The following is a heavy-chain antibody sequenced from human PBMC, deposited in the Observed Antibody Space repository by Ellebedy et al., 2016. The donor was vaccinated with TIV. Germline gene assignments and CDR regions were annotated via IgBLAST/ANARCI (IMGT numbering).Heavy chain of an antibody. CDR3: ATFRYSSRELDY. Sequence: AASVKVSCKASGYTFTGYYMHWVRQAPGQGLEWMGWINPNSGGTNYAQKFQGRVTMTRDTSISTAYMELSSLRSEDTAVYYCATFRYSSRELDYWGQGTLVTVSS. CDR2: INPNSGGT. V-gene: IGHV1-2*02. D-gene: IGHD6-13*01. CDR1: GYTFTGYY. J-gene: IGHJ4*02.